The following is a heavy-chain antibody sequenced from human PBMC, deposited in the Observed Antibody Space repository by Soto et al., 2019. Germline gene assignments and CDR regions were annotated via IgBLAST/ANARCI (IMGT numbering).Heavy chain of an antibody. D-gene: IGHD3-16*01. CDR3: TRFPYVVQNYYYYGMDV. CDR1: GFTFGEYG. J-gene: IGHJ6*02. V-gene: IGHV3-49*03. Sequence: PGGSLRLSCTASGFTFGEYGMSWFRQAPGKGLEWVGFIRSKAYGGTAEYATSLKGRFIISRDDPKSVAYLQMDSLKTEDTAVYFCTRFPYVVQNYYYYGMDVWGQGTTVTVSS. CDR2: IRSKAYGGTA.